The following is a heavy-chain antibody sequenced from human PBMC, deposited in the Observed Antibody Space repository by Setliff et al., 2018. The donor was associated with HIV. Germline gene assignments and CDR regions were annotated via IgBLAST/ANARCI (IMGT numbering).Heavy chain of an antibody. Sequence: SETLSLTCTVSGGSISSYYWSWIRQPPGKGLEWIGYIYTSGSTNYNPSLKSRVTISVDMSKNQFSLKLSSVTAADTAVYYCARDRGGAAAGGYYYMDVWGKGTTVTVSS. CDR2: IYTSGST. D-gene: IGHD6-13*01. CDR1: GGSISSYY. V-gene: IGHV4-4*08. CDR3: ARDRGGAAAGGYYYMDV. J-gene: IGHJ6*03.